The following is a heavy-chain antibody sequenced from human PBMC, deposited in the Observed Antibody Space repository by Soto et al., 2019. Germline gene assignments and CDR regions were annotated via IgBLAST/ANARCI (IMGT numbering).Heavy chain of an antibody. CDR3: TTEGLWLQFDY. D-gene: IGHD3-16*01. V-gene: IGHV3-15*01. Sequence: PGGSLRLSCAVSGFTFGDYWMSWVRQAPGKGLEWVGHIKSKPDGGTTDSAAPVKGRFTISRDDSKNTLYLQMNSLKTEDTAVYYCTTEGLWLQFDYWGQGTLVTVSS. CDR1: GFTFGDYW. J-gene: IGHJ4*02. CDR2: IKSKPDGGTT.